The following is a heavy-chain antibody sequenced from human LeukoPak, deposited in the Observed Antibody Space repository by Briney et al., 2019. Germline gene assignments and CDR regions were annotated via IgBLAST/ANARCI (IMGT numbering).Heavy chain of an antibody. Sequence: PGGSLRLSCAASGFTVSRNYMTWVRQAPGKELEWVSVIYSGGSTYYADSVKGRFTISRDNSKNTLYLQMNSLRAEDTAVYYCAGTIVGKWAIDYWGQGTLVTVSS. D-gene: IGHD3-22*01. J-gene: IGHJ4*02. V-gene: IGHV3-53*01. CDR3: AGTIVGKWAIDY. CDR1: GFTVSRNY. CDR2: IYSGGST.